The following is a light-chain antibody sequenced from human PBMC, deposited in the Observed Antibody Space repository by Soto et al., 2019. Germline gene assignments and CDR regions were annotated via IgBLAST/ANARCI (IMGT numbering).Light chain of an antibody. CDR2: GAS. CDR1: QSVSSNY. J-gene: IGKJ5*01. CDR3: QQYGTSAPIA. V-gene: IGKV3-20*01. Sequence: EIVLTQSPGTLSLSPGERATLSCRASQSVSSNYLAWYQQKPGQAPSLLIYGASSRPTGIPDKFSGSGSGTDFTLNISRLGAEDFGMYYCQQYGTSAPIAFGQGTRVEIE.